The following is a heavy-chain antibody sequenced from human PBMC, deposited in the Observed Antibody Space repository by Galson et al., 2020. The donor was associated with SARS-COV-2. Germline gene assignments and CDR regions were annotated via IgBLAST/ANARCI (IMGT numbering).Heavy chain of an antibody. V-gene: IGHV3-74*01. D-gene: IGHD7-27*01. Sequence: GWSLSLSCAASGFTFRSYWMHSVRQAPGKGLVWVSRINSEGSSTSYADSVKGRFTISRDNAKNTLYLQMNSLRAEDTAVYYCARGDMGNDYFDYWGQGTLVTVSS. CDR3: ARGDMGNDYFDY. CDR2: INSEGSST. J-gene: IGHJ4*02. CDR1: GFTFRSYW.